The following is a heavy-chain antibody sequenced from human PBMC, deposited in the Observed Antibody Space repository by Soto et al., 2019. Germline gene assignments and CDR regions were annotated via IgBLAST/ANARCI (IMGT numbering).Heavy chain of an antibody. J-gene: IGHJ4*02. D-gene: IGHD4-17*01. V-gene: IGHV1-69*02. CDR2: IITILGIA. CDR3: AAEYGGNSA. CDR1: GGTFSSYT. Sequence: QVQLVQSGAEVQKPGSSVKGSCKASGGTFSSYTIRWVRQSPGQGLEWMGRIITILGIANYAQKFQGRVTITADKSTSTAYMELSSLRAEDTAVYYCAAEYGGNSAWGQGTLVTVSS.